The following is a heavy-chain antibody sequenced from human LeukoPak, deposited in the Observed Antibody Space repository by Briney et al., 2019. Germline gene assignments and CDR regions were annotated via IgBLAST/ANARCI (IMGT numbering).Heavy chain of an antibody. V-gene: IGHV3-21*01. CDR3: ARDVHPYSGWYDY. Sequence: PGRSLRLSCGASGFTFSSYSMNWVRQAPGKGLEWVSSISSSSSYIYYADSVKGRFTISRDNAKNSLYLQMNSLRAEDTAVYYCARDVHPYSGWYDYWGQGTLVTVSS. D-gene: IGHD6-19*01. CDR2: ISSSSSYI. CDR1: GFTFSSYS. J-gene: IGHJ4*02.